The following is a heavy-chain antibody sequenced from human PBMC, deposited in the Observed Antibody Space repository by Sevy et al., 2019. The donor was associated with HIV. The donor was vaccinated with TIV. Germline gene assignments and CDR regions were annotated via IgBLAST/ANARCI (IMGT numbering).Heavy chain of an antibody. CDR3: ARDMAYGSGSIVYDY. CDR1: GFVLSSYT. J-gene: IGHJ4*01. CDR2: ISSSSRYI. D-gene: IGHD3-10*01. V-gene: IGHV3-21*01. Sequence: GGSLRLSCAASGFVLSSYTMNWVRQSPGKGLEWVSSISSSSRYIFYANSVKGRFTISRDNARNSLYLQMNSLRAEDTAVYYCARDMAYGSGSIVYDYWGHGTLVTVSS.